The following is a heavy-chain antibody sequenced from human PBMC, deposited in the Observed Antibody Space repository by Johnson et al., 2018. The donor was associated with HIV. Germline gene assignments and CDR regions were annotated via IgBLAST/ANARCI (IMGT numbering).Heavy chain of an antibody. D-gene: IGHD1-26*01. CDR3: ARDQAGVGATTADAFDI. CDR2: ISSSGSTI. CDR1: GFTVSSNY. Sequence: QLVESGGGVVQPGGSLRLSCAASGFTVSSNYMSWVRQAPGKGLEWGSYISSSGSTIYYADPVKGRFTISMDNAKNSLYLQMNSLRAEDTAVYYCARDQAGVGATTADAFDIWGQGTMVTVSS. J-gene: IGHJ3*02. V-gene: IGHV3-11*04.